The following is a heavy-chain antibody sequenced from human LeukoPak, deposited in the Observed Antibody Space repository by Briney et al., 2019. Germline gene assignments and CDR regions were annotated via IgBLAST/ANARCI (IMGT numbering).Heavy chain of an antibody. Sequence: ASVRVSCKASGYNFIGYYMHWVRQAPGQGLEWMGWINPNSGGTTYAQNFQGRVTMTRDTSINTAYMELSSLTSDDTAVYYCARVASSWYGDYVDYWGQGPLVTVSA. V-gene: IGHV1-2*02. D-gene: IGHD6-13*01. J-gene: IGHJ4*02. CDR2: INPNSGGT. CDR3: ARVASSWYGDYVDY. CDR1: GYNFIGYY.